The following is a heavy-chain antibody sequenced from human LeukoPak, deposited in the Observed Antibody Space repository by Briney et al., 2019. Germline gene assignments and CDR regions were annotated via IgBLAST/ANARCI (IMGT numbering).Heavy chain of an antibody. J-gene: IGHJ4*02. Sequence: GGSLRLSCAASGFTFSSYAMHWVRQAPGKGLEWVAVISYDGSNKYYADSVKGRFTISRDSSKNTLYLQMNSLRAEDTAVYYCARGDGGLYYFDYWGQGTLVTVSS. V-gene: IGHV3-30-3*01. CDR1: GFTFSSYA. CDR3: ARGDGGLYYFDY. D-gene: IGHD2-8*02. CDR2: ISYDGSNK.